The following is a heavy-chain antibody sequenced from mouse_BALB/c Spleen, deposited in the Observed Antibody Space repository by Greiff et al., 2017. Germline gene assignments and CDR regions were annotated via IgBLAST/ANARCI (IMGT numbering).Heavy chain of an antibody. V-gene: IGHV2-2*02. Sequence: VQVVESGPGLVQPSQSLSITCTVSGFSLTSYGVHWVRQSPGKGLEWLGVIWSGGSTDYNAAFISRLSISKDNSKSQVFFKMNSLQANDTAIYYCARKNGYWYFDVWGAGTTVTVSS. CDR1: GFSLTSYG. CDR2: IWSGGST. CDR3: ARKNGYWYFDV. J-gene: IGHJ1*01. D-gene: IGHD1-1*02.